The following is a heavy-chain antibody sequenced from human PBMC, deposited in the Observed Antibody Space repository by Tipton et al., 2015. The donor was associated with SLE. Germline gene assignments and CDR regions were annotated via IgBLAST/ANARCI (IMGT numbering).Heavy chain of an antibody. J-gene: IGHJ5*02. D-gene: IGHD4-17*01. Sequence: TLSLTCTVSSGSISSHYWSWIRQPPGKGLEWIGSFYHSGSTYYNPSLKSRVTISGDTSKNQFSLKLSSVTAADTAVYYCARDGARSDYVRWFDPWGQGTLVTVSS. CDR3: ARDGARSDYVRWFDP. V-gene: IGHV4-59*11. CDR2: FYHSGST. CDR1: SGSISSHY.